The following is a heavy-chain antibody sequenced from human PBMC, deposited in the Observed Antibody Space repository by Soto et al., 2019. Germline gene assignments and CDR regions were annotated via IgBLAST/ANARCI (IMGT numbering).Heavy chain of an antibody. J-gene: IGHJ6*02. Sequence: SETLSLTCAVSGYSISSGYFWGWIRQPPGKGLEWIGSMYHSGITYYNLSLKGRVTISVDTSKNQLSLKLSSATAADTAVYYWARSMYSTLAQLYYGMDVWGQGTTVTVSS. D-gene: IGHD6-13*01. V-gene: IGHV4-38-2*01. CDR2: MYHSGIT. CDR1: GYSISSGYF. CDR3: ARSMYSTLAQLYYGMDV.